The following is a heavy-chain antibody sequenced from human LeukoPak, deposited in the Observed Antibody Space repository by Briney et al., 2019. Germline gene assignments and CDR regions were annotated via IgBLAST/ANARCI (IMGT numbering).Heavy chain of an antibody. V-gene: IGHV3-30*01. D-gene: IGHD6-19*01. CDR3: AKDHRWLVDY. CDR1: GFTFGTYS. Sequence: GGSLRLSCAASGFTFGTYSMHWVRQAPGKGLEWVAIISSAGTSINYADSVKGRFSISRDNSKNTLYLQMDSLRVEDTAVYYCAKDHRWLVDYWGQGSLVTVSS. J-gene: IGHJ4*02. CDR2: ISSAGTSI.